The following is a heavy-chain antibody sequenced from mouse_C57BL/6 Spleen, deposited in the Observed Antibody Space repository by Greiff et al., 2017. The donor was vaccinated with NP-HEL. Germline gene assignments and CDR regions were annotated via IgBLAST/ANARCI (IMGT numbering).Heavy chain of an antibody. D-gene: IGHD1-1*01. J-gene: IGHJ3*01. CDR3: AKDGSSYAWFAY. V-gene: IGHV5-4*01. CDR2: ISDGGSYT. CDR1: GFTFSSYA. Sequence: EVQVVESGGGLVKPGGSLKLSCAASGFTFSSYAMSWVRQTPEKRLEWVATISDGGSYTYYPDNVKGRFTISRDNAKNNLYLQMSHLKSEDTAMYYCAKDGSSYAWFAYWGQGTLVTVSA.